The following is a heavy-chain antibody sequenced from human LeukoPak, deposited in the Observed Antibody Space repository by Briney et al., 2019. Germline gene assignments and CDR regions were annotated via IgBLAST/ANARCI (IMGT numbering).Heavy chain of an antibody. CDR2: INHSGST. J-gene: IGHJ4*02. CDR3: ARGLRWGITMVRARTYFDY. CDR1: GGSFSGYY. D-gene: IGHD3-10*01. Sequence: TSETLSLTCAVYGGSFSGYYWSWIRQPPGKGLEWVGEINHSGSTNYNPSVKSRVTISVDTAKTQSSLKLSSVPAADTAVYYCARGLRWGITMVRARTYFDYWGQGTLVTVSS. V-gene: IGHV4-34*01.